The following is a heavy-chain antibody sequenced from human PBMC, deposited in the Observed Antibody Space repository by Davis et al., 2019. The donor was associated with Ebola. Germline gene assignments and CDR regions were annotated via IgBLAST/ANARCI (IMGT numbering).Heavy chain of an antibody. V-gene: IGHV4-59*01. CDR1: GGSITGYS. J-gene: IGHJ3*01. CDR2: ITYTGYT. CDR3: ARDSVGALDV. Sequence: MPGGSLRLSCTVSGGSITGYSWNWIRQSPGKGLEWSGFITYTGYTTYNPSLKSRVSMSVDPSGNHFSLDLKSVTAADTAVYYCARDSVGALDVWGHGTMVTVS.